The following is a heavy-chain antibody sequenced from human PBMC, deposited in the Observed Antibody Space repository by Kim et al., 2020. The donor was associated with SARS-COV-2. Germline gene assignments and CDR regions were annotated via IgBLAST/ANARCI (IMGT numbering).Heavy chain of an antibody. Sequence: RFNISRDNAKNALYLQMNSLRDEDTAVYYCARGSTYYYDSSVYYPLYFDYWGQGTLVTVSS. V-gene: IGHV3-48*02. CDR3: ARGSTYYYDSSVYYPLYFDY. D-gene: IGHD3-22*01. J-gene: IGHJ4*02.